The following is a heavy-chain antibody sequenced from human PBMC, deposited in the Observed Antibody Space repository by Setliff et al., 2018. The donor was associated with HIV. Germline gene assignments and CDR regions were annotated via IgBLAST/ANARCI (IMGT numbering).Heavy chain of an antibody. CDR1: GGSISSHY. CDR3: ARDKRASFDGLDV. Sequence: SETLSLTCTVSGGSISSHYWSLIRQPPGKDLEWIGSIYHTGSTNYNPSLKSRVMISVDKSKNQFSLQLTSVTAADTAVYYCARDKRASFDGLDVWGQGTTVTVSS. V-gene: IGHV4-59*11. J-gene: IGHJ6*02. CDR2: IYHTGST. D-gene: IGHD1-1*01.